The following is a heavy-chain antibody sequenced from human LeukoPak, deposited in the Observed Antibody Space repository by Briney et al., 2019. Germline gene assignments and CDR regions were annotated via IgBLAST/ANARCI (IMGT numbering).Heavy chain of an antibody. J-gene: IGHJ4*02. CDR1: ACTFTSYD. Sequence: ASVKVSCKASACTFTSYDINWVRQATGQGLEWMGWMNPNSGNTGYAQRFQGRVTMTRDNSISTAYMELSNLTSEDTAVYFCARVSGFERKDSFSYWGQGTLVTVSS. V-gene: IGHV1-8*01. CDR2: MNPNSGNT. D-gene: IGHD5-12*01. CDR3: ARVSGFERKDSFSY.